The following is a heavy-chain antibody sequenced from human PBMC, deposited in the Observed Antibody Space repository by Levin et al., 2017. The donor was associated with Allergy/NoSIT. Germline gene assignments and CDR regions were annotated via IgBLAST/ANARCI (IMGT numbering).Heavy chain of an antibody. CDR1: GFTFSNYG. CDR3: AKPNDYIWGRYPYGMDV. Sequence: GESLKISCAASGFTFSNYGMNWVRQAPGKGLEWVSAISGSGGSTYYADSVEGRFTISRDNSKNTLYLQMKSLRAEDTAVYYCAKPNDYIWGRYPYGMDVWGQGTTVTVSS. V-gene: IGHV3-23*01. CDR2: ISGSGGST. J-gene: IGHJ6*02. D-gene: IGHD3-16*01.